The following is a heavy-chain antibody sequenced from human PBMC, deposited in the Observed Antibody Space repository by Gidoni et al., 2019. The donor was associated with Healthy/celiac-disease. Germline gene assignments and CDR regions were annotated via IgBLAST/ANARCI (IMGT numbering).Heavy chain of an antibody. CDR3: ASYYYDSSGLDY. J-gene: IGHJ4*02. CDR2: IWYDGSNK. CDR1: GFTFSRYG. Sequence: QVQLVESGGGVVQPGRSLRLSCAASGFTFSRYGMHWVRQAPGKGLEWVAVIWYDGSNKYYADSVKGRFTISRDNSKNTLYLQMNSLRAEDTAVYYCASYYYDSSGLDYWGQGTLVTVSS. V-gene: IGHV3-33*01. D-gene: IGHD3-22*01.